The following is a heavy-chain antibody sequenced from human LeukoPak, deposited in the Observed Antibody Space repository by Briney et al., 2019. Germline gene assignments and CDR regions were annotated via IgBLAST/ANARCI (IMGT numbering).Heavy chain of an antibody. V-gene: IGHV3-7*05. CDR1: GFTFSSYW. CDR2: IKQDGSEK. Sequence: GGSLRLSCAASGFTFSSYWMSWVRQAPGKGLEWVANIKQDGSEKYYVDSVKGRFTISRDNAKNSLYLQMNSLRAEDTAVYYCARDRLPWGPTTVNTYYFDYWGQGTLVTVSS. D-gene: IGHD4-17*01. CDR3: ARDRLPWGPTTVNTYYFDY. J-gene: IGHJ4*02.